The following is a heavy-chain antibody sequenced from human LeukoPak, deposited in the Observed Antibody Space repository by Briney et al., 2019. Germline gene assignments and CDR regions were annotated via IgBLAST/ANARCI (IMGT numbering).Heavy chain of an antibody. Sequence: GSGPTLLNPTPTLTLTCTFSGFARRTSGVGVGWIRQPPGKALEWLSLIYWDDDKRYNPSLKSRRTITKDTSKNQVVLTMTNIDPVDTATYYCAQTSPPSWYTRLGYCSGGSCLGWFDPWGQGTLVTVSS. V-gene: IGHV2-5*02. D-gene: IGHD2-15*01. J-gene: IGHJ5*02. CDR1: GFARRTSGVG. CDR2: IYWDDDK. CDR3: AQTSPPSWYTRLGYCSGGSCLGWFDP.